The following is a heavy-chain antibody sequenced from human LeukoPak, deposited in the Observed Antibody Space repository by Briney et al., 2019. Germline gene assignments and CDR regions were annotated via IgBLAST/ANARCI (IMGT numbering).Heavy chain of an antibody. Sequence: VASVKVSCKASGYTFTSYDINWVRQATGQGLEWMGLMNPNSGNTGYAQKFQGRVTMTRNTSISTAYMELSSLRSEDTAVYYCARVTVYSDSSGYYYVFDYWGQGTLVTVSS. CDR3: ARVTVYSDSSGYYYVFDY. D-gene: IGHD3-22*01. CDR1: GYTFTSYD. V-gene: IGHV1-8*01. J-gene: IGHJ4*02. CDR2: MNPNSGNT.